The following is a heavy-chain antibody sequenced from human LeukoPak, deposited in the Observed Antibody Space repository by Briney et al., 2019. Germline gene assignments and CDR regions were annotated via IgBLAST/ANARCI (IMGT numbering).Heavy chain of an antibody. CDR1: GYTFSSYA. J-gene: IGHJ6*03. CDR2: ISGHNGNT. D-gene: IGHD5-18*01. Sequence: ASVKVSCKASGYTFSSYAINWVRQAPGQGLEWMGWISGHNGNTNYAQKFQGRVTMTTDTSTSTAYMELRSLRSDDTAVYYCARDEQYSYVGFPRSYMDVWGKGTTVTVSS. V-gene: IGHV1-18*01. CDR3: ARDEQYSYVGFPRSYMDV.